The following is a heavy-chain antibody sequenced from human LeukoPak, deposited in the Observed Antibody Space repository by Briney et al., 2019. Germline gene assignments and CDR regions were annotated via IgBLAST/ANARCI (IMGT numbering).Heavy chain of an antibody. CDR2: IIPIFGTA. J-gene: IGHJ3*02. V-gene: IGHV1-69*13. CDR1: GGTFSSYA. Sequence: AASVKVSCKASGGTFSSYAISWVRQAPGQGLEWMGGIIPIFGTANYAQKFQGRVTITADESTSTAYMELSSLRSEDTAVYYCARATRMIVVIHAFDIWGQGTMVTVSS. CDR3: ARATRMIVVIHAFDI. D-gene: IGHD3-22*01.